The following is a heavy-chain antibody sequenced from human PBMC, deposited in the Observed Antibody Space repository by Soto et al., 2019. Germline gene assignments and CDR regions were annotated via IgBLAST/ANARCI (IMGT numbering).Heavy chain of an antibody. Sequence: PSETLSLTCTVSGGSISSGDYYWSWIRQPPGKGLEWIGYIYYSGSTYYNPSLKSRVTISVDTSKNQFSLKLSSVTAADTAVYYCARVDTAMSPPLFDYWGQGTLVTVSS. J-gene: IGHJ4*02. D-gene: IGHD5-18*01. CDR2: IYYSGST. CDR1: GGSISSGDYY. V-gene: IGHV4-30-4*01. CDR3: ARVDTAMSPPLFDY.